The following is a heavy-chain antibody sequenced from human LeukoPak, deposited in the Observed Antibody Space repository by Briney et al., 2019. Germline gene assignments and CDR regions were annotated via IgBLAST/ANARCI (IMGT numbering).Heavy chain of an antibody. D-gene: IGHD3-10*01. CDR3: ARGTMVRGVIRDAFDI. CDR2: IYTSGST. V-gene: IGHV4-61*02. Sequence: PSETLSLTCTVSGGSISSGSYYWRWIRQPAGKGLEWIGRIYTSGSTNYNPSLKSRVTISVDTSKNQFSLKLSSVTAADTAVYYCARGTMVRGVIRDAFDIWGQGTMVTVSS. CDR1: GGSISSGSYY. J-gene: IGHJ3*02.